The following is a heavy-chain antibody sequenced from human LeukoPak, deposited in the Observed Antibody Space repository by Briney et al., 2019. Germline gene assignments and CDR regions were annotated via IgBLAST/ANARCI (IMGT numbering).Heavy chain of an antibody. CDR1: GGSFSGYY. V-gene: IGHV4-34*01. D-gene: IGHD3-10*01. Sequence: PSETLSLTCAVYGGSFSGYYWSWIRQPPGKGLEWIGEINHSGSTNYNPSLKSRVTISVDTSKNQFSLKLSSVTAADTAVYYCARALVRGGQFDYWGQGTLVTVSS. CDR2: INHSGST. J-gene: IGHJ4*02. CDR3: ARALVRGGQFDY.